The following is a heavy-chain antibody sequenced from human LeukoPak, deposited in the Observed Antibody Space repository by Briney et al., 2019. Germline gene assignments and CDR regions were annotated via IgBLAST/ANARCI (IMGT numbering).Heavy chain of an antibody. CDR3: EKVGRHEYFTP. Sequence: PGGSLRLSCTASGFTFSSYAMTWVRQPPGKGLEWVSAISDSGDSAFSADPVKGRFTISRDNSKNTLYLQMNSLRAEDTAVYYCEKVGRHEYFTPWGRGPLVTVSS. J-gene: IGHJ1*01. D-gene: IGHD3-16*01. CDR1: GFTFSSYA. V-gene: IGHV3-23*01. CDR2: ISDSGDSA.